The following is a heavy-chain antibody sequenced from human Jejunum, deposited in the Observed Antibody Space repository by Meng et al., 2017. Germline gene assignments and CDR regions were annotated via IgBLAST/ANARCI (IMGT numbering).Heavy chain of an antibody. CDR1: GGSISGYF. V-gene: IGHV4-34*02. J-gene: IGHJ4*02. CDR3: ARHEVDFDN. D-gene: IGHD1-26*01. CDR2: FTRGGTT. Sequence: VRLQRWGAGLLKPSETLSLTCAVYGGSISGYFWSWIRQAPGEGLEWVGEFTRGGTTNYNPSLKSRVTISADTSKNQFSLTLSSVSAADTAVYYCARHEVDFDNWGQGTLVTVSS.